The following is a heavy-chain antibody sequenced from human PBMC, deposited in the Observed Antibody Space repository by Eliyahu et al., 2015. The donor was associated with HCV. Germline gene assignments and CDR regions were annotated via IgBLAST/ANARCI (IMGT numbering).Heavy chain of an antibody. Sequence: QVQLVQSGAEVQKPGAPVTVSCXASGYTFSGFYIHWVRQAPGQGLEWVGWINTNSGGSNSPQKFQGRVTLTRDTSINTAYMELSSLRSDDTAIYYCARGDGNPVDYWGQGTLVTVS. CDR3: ARGDGNPVDY. CDR2: INTNSGGS. J-gene: IGHJ4*02. CDR1: GYTFSGFY. V-gene: IGHV1-2*02. D-gene: IGHD4-23*01.